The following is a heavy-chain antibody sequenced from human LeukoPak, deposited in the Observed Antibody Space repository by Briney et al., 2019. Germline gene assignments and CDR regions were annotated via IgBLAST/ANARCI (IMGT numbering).Heavy chain of an antibody. Sequence: KASETLSLTCTVSGGSVSSGTYYWNWIRQPPGKGLEWIGYIYHSGSTNYNPSLKSRATTSVDTSKNQFSLKLSYVTAADTAVYYCARDEDNSGRYYYYMDVWGKGTTVTVSS. CDR2: IYHSGST. D-gene: IGHD3-22*01. CDR1: GGSVSSGTYY. V-gene: IGHV4-61*01. CDR3: ARDEDNSGRYYYYMDV. J-gene: IGHJ6*03.